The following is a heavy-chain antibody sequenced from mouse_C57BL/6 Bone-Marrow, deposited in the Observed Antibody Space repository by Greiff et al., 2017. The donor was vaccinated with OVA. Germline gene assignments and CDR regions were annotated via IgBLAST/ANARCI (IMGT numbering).Heavy chain of an antibody. J-gene: IGHJ3*01. V-gene: IGHV2-5*01. CDR2: IWRGGST. CDR3: AKDYGSSYGFAY. Sequence: VKVVESGPGLVQPSQSLSITCTVSGFSLTSYGVHWVRQSPGKGLEWLGVIWRGGSTDYNAAFMSRLSITKDNSKSQVFFKMNSLQADDTAIYYCAKDYGSSYGFAYWGQGTLVTVSA. D-gene: IGHD1-1*01. CDR1: GFSLTSYG.